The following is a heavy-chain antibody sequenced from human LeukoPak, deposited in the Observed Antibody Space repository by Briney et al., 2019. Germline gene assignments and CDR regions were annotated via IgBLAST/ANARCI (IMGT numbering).Heavy chain of an antibody. Sequence: PSETLSLTCAVYGGSFSGYYWCWIRQPPGKGLEWMGEINHSGSTNYNPSLKSRVTISVDTSKNQFSLKLSSVTAADTAVYYCARGGNIVVVVAATEPIDYWGQGTLVTVSS. CDR3: ARGGNIVVVVAATEPIDY. J-gene: IGHJ4*02. CDR1: GGSFSGYY. V-gene: IGHV4-34*01. CDR2: INHSGST. D-gene: IGHD2-15*01.